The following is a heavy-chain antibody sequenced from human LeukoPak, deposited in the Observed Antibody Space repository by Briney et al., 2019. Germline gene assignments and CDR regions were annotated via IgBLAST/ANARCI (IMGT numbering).Heavy chain of an antibody. D-gene: IGHD3-9*01. CDR2: INPNSGGT. CDR1: GYTFTGYY. Sequence: ASVNVSCKASGYTFTGYYMHWVRQAPGQGLEWLGWINPNSGGTNYAQKFQGRVTMTRDTSISTAYMELSRLRSDDTAVYYCAREYYSYDILTGPFDYWGQGTLVTVSS. V-gene: IGHV1-2*02. CDR3: AREYYSYDILTGPFDY. J-gene: IGHJ4*02.